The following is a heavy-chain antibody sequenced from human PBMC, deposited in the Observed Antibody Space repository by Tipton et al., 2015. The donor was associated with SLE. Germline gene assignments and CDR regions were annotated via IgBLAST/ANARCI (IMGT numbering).Heavy chain of an antibody. D-gene: IGHD3-16*01. CDR2: IWFDGSSE. V-gene: IGHV3-33*01. CDR1: GFTFSSYG. CDR3: ARRFGSYSNYYYYMDV. Sequence: SLRLPCAASGFTFSSYGMHWVRQAPGKGLEWVAVIWFDGSSEYYADSVKGRFTISRDNSKNTLYLQMDSLRAEDTAVYYCARRFGSYSNYYYYMDVWGKGTTVTVSS. J-gene: IGHJ6*03.